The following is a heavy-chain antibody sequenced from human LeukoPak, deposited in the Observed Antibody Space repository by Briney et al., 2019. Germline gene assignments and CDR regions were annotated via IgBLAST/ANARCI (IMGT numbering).Heavy chain of an antibody. V-gene: IGHV3-23*01. CDR2: ITDSGRKT. CDR3: GRRRGMGSLDY. D-gene: IGHD2-8*01. J-gene: IGHJ4*02. CDR1: GLTFSNYA. Sequence: GGSLRLSCAASGLTFSNYAMNWVRQASGKGLEWVSGITDSGRKTYYADSVKGRFSISRDNSKNTVYLQMSDLRAEDTAVYYCGRRRGMGSLDYWGQGTLVTVSS.